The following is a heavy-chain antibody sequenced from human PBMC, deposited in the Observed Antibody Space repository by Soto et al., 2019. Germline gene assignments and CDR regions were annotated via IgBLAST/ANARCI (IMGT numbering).Heavy chain of an antibody. CDR3: AGAETPGGELAFVYHHYLLAV. J-gene: IGHJ6*01. CDR2: IIPIFGTA. D-gene: IGHD1-7*01. CDR1: GGTFSSYA. Sequence: GASVKVSCKASGGTFSSYAISWVRQAPGQGLEWMGGIIPIFGTANYAQKFQGRVTITADESTSTAYMELSSLRSEDTAVYYCAGAETPGGELAFVYHHYLLAVWGQGTTVTVAS. V-gene: IGHV1-69*13.